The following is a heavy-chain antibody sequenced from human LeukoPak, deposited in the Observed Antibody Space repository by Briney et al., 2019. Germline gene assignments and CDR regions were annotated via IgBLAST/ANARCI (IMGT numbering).Heavy chain of an antibody. CDR3: ARGAWLNKLFDY. D-gene: IGHD1/OR15-1a*01. Sequence: PGGSLRLSCAASGFTVSLYYMSWVRQAPGKGLEWLSVTYSGGSTYYADSVKGRFTISRDNSKKTLYLQMNSLRAEDTAVYYCARGAWLNKLFDYWGQGALVTVSS. CDR2: TYSGGST. J-gene: IGHJ4*02. V-gene: IGHV3-66*01. CDR1: GFTVSLYY.